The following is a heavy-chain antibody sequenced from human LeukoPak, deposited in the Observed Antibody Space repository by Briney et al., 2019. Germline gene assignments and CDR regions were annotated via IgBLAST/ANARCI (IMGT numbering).Heavy chain of an antibody. CDR2: ISSSSYI. V-gene: IGHV3-21*01. D-gene: IGHD4-23*01. Sequence: GASLRLSCTASGSTFSTYNMNWFRQAPGEGLEWVSSISSSSYIYYADSVKGRFSISRDNAKNSLYLQMHSLRAEDTAVYYCARDLYGGYAFDIWGQGTVVTVSS. CDR1: GSTFSTYN. J-gene: IGHJ3*02. CDR3: ARDLYGGYAFDI.